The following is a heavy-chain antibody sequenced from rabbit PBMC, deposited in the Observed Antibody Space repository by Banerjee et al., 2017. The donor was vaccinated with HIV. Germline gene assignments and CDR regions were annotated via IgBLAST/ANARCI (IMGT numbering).Heavy chain of an antibody. CDR1: GFSFSSSYW. V-gene: IGHV1S40*01. D-gene: IGHD1-1*01. CDR2: IYSGDGNT. Sequence: QSLEESGGDLVKPGASLTLTCTASGFSFSSSYWICWVRQAPEKGLEWIACIYSGDGNTLYASWAKGRFTISKTSSTVDLQMTSLTAADTATYFCARDAKSGGYYFNLWGPGTLVTVS. J-gene: IGHJ4*01. CDR3: ARDAKSGGYYFNL.